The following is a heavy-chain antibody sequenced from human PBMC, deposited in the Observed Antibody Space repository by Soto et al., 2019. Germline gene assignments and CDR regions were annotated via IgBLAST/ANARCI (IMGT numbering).Heavy chain of an antibody. CDR1: GGSFSGYY. J-gene: IGHJ4*02. V-gene: IGHV4-34*01. CDR2: INHSGST. D-gene: IGHD6-13*01. Sequence: QVQLQQWGAGLLKPSETLSLTCGVYGGSFSGYYWSWIRQPPGKGLEWIGEINHSGSTNYNNPSLKSRVTISVDTSKNQFSLKLSSVTAADTAVYYCARQFKGIAMRDYWGQGTLSTVSS. CDR3: ARQFKGIAMRDY.